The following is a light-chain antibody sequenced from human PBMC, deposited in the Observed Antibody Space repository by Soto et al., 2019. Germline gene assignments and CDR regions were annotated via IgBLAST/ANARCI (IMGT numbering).Light chain of an antibody. V-gene: IGKV3-11*01. CDR1: STVDSIY. Sequence: ETVLTQSPGTLSLSPGERASLSCRASSTVDSIYLAWYQQKPGQAPRLLIYDASNRATGIPARFSGSGSETDFTLTISSLEPEDFAVYYCQHRMNWPLTFGQGTRLEIK. CDR3: QHRMNWPLT. J-gene: IGKJ5*01. CDR2: DAS.